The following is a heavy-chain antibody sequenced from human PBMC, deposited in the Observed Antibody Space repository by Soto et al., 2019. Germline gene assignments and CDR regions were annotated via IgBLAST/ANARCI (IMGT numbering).Heavy chain of an antibody. CDR3: AKSYYYDSSGYLGY. CDR1: GFTFSSYA. V-gene: IGHV3-23*01. Sequence: QSGGSLRLSCAASGFTFSSYAMSWVRQAPGKGLEWVSAISGSGGSTYYADSVKGRFTISRDNSKNTLYLQMNSLRAEDTAVYYCAKSYYYDSSGYLGYWGQGTLVTAPQ. J-gene: IGHJ4*02. D-gene: IGHD3-22*01. CDR2: ISGSGGST.